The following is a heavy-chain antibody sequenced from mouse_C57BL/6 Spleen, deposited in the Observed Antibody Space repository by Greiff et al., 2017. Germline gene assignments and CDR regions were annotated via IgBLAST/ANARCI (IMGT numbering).Heavy chain of an antibody. J-gene: IGHJ4*01. CDR3: ARDDYDDRGYAMDY. CDR2: IYPRSGNT. V-gene: IGHV1-81*01. Sequence: QVQLQQSGAELARPGASVKLSCKASGYTFTSYGISWVKQRTGQGLEWIGDIYPRSGNTYYNEKFKGKATLTADKSSSTAYMELRNLTSEDAAVYFCARDDYDDRGYAMDYWGQGTSVTVAA. D-gene: IGHD2-13*01. CDR1: GYTFTSYG.